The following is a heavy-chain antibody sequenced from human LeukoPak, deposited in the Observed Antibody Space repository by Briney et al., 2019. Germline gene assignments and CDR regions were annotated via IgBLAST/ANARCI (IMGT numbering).Heavy chain of an antibody. CDR3: ASETGTYGGDAFDI. D-gene: IGHD1-1*01. V-gene: IGHV1-2*02. J-gene: IGHJ3*02. CDR1: GYTFTGYY. Sequence: ASVKVSCKASGYTFTGYYMHWVRQAPGQGLEWMGWINPNSGGTNYAQKFQGRVTMTRDTSISTAYMELSRLRSDDTAVYYCASETGTYGGDAFDIWGQGTMVTVSS. CDR2: INPNSGGT.